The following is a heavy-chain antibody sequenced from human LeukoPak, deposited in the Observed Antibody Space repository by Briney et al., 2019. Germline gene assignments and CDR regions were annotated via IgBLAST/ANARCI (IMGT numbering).Heavy chain of an antibody. D-gene: IGHD4-17*01. CDR1: GGSISSSSYY. V-gene: IGHV4-39*01. J-gene: IGHJ5*02. CDR2: IYYSGST. CDR3: ARLNDYGDYVSWFDP. Sequence: SETLSLTCTASGGSISSSSYYWGWIRQPPGKGLEWIGSIYYSGSTYYNPSLKSRVTISVDTSKNQFSLKLSSVTAADTAVYYCARLNDYGDYVSWFDPWGQGTLVTVSS.